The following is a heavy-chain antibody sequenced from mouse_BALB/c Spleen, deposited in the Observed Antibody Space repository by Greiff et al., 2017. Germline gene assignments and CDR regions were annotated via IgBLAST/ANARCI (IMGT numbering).Heavy chain of an antibody. V-gene: IGHV2-9*02. CDR3: AREGEQYDGYAMDY. J-gene: IGHJ4*01. Sequence: QVQLKESGPGLVAPSQSLSITCTVSGFSLTSYGVHWVRQPPGKGLEWLGVIWAGGSTNYNSALMSRLSISKDNSKSQVFLKMNSLQTDDTAMYYCAREGEQYDGYAMDYWGQGTSVTVSA. CDR2: IWAGGST. CDR1: GFSLTSYG. D-gene: IGHD2-14*01.